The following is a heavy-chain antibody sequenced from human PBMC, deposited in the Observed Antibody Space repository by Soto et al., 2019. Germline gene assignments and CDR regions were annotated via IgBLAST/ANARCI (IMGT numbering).Heavy chain of an antibody. Sequence: SETLSLTCTVSGGSLTKYYWSWIRQPAGKGLEWIGRVSTSGNVVSKASLRSRLTRSVDTSKNQFSLRLSPVTAADTAVYYCARDNNDFWSLYPLAFGCWGQGARGTSPQ. CDR3: ARDNNDFWSLYPLAFGC. V-gene: IGHV4-4*07. J-gene: IGHJ4*02. CDR2: VSTSGNV. CDR1: GGSLTKYY. D-gene: IGHD3-3*01.